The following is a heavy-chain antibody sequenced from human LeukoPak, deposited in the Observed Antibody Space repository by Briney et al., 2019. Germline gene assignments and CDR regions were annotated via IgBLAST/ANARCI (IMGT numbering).Heavy chain of an antibody. CDR3: ARERSSSGWYADY. Sequence: SVKVSCKASGGTFSSYAISWVRQAPGQGLEWMGGIIPIFGTANYAQKSQGRVTITADESTSTAYMELSSLRSEDTAVYYCARERSSSGWYADYWGQGTLVTVSS. CDR1: GGTFSSYA. V-gene: IGHV1-69*13. J-gene: IGHJ4*02. D-gene: IGHD6-19*01. CDR2: IIPIFGTA.